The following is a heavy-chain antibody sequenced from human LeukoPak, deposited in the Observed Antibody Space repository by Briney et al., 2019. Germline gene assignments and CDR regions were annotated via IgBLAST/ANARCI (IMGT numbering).Heavy chain of an antibody. CDR3: ATDPRSGSSGY. Sequence: GATVKISCKASGYTFTDYYIHWVQQAPGKGPEWMGRVDPEDGETIYAEKFQGRVTITADTSTDTAYMELSSLRSEDTAVYYCATDPRSGSSGYWGQGTLVTVSS. CDR1: GYTFTDYY. CDR2: VDPEDGET. D-gene: IGHD3-10*01. V-gene: IGHV1-69-2*01. J-gene: IGHJ4*02.